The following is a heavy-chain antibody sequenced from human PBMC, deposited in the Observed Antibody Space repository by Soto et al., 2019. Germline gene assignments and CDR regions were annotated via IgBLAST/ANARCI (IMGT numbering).Heavy chain of an antibody. V-gene: IGHV4-31*03. CDR2: IYYSGST. CDR1: GGSISSGGYY. D-gene: IGHD3-10*01. J-gene: IGHJ5*02. CDR3: AREKWMVRGAILNWFDP. Sequence: SETLSLTCTVSGGSISSGGYYWSWIRQHPGKGLEWIGYIYYSGSTYYNPSLKSRVTISVDTSKNQFSLKLSSVTAADTAVYYCAREKWMVRGAILNWFDPWGQGTLVTVSS.